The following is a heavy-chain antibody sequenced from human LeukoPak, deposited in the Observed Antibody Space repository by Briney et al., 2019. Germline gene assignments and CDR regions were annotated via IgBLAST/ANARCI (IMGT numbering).Heavy chain of an antibody. CDR2: INHSGST. D-gene: IGHD5-12*01. Sequence: ETSETLSLTCAVYGGSFSGYYWSWIRQPPGKGLEWIGEINHSGSTNYNPSLKSRVTISVDTSKNQFSLKLSSVTAADTAVYYCASLKGGDSGYDQPIDYWGQGTLVTVSS. V-gene: IGHV4-34*01. J-gene: IGHJ4*02. CDR1: GGSFSGYY. CDR3: ASLKGGDSGYDQPIDY.